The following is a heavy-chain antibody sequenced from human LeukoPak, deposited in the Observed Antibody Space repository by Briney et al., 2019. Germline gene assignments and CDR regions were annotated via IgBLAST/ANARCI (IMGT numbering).Heavy chain of an antibody. J-gene: IGHJ4*02. CDR2: ISYSGST. V-gene: IGHV4-39*07. CDR3: ATYDFWSGYHTD. D-gene: IGHD3-3*01. Sequence: PSEALSLTCTVSVVSISGSSSYWDWLRQPPGKGLEWIGTISYSGSTYYNPSLKSRVTISVDTSKNQFSLKLSSVTAADTAVYYCATYDFWSGYHTDWGQGTLVTVSS. CDR1: VVSISGSSSY.